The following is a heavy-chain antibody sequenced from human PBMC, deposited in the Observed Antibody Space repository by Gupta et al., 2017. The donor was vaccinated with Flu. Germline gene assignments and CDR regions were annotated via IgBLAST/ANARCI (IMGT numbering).Heavy chain of an antibody. CDR1: GGSFSGYY. CDR3: ARGRGYYDSSGYYSTFGWFDP. Sequence: QVQLQQWGAGLLKPSETLSLTCAVYGGSFSGYYWNWIRQPPGKGLEWIGEINHSGSTNYNPSLKSRVTISVDTSKNQFSLKLSSVTAADTAVYYCARGRGYYDSSGYYSTFGWFDPWGQGTLVTVSS. V-gene: IGHV4-34*01. CDR2: INHSGST. D-gene: IGHD3-22*01. J-gene: IGHJ5*02.